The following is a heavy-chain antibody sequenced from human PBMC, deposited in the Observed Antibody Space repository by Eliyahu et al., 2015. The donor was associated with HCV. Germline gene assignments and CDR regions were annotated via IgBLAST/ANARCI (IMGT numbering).Heavy chain of an antibody. CDR1: GGSISSSSYY. J-gene: IGHJ4*02. Sequence: QLQLQESGPGLVKPSETLSLTCTVSGGSISSSSYYWGWIRQPPEKGLEWIGSIYYSGSTYYNPSLKSRVTISVDTSKNQFSLKLSSVTAADTAVYYCARHGSGFDYWGQGTLVTVSS. D-gene: IGHD6-19*01. V-gene: IGHV4-39*01. CDR2: IYYSGST. CDR3: ARHGSGFDY.